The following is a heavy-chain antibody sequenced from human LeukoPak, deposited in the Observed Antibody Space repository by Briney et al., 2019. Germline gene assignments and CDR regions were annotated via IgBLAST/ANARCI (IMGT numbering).Heavy chain of an antibody. J-gene: IGHJ6*03. CDR2: INHSGST. V-gene: IGHV4-34*01. Sequence: SETLSLTCAVYGGSFSGYFWSWLRQPPGKGLEWIGEINHSGSTNYTPSLNSRVTISIDTSKNQFSLKLSSVTAADTAVYYCARLITLRPRIYYYYYMDVWGKGTTVTVSS. CDR1: GGSFSGYF. CDR3: ARLITLRPRIYYYYYMDV. D-gene: IGHD1-14*01.